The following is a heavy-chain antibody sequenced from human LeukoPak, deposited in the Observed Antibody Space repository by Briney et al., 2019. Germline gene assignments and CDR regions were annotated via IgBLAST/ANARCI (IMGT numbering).Heavy chain of an antibody. CDR3: ARDLVAVTKGFDI. CDR2: TSYIGST. D-gene: IGHD4-17*01. CDR1: DDSFSSHY. Sequence: SETLSLTCAVSDDSFSSHYWTWIRQPPGKGLEWTGYTSYIGSTNYNPSLKSRVTISIDTSKNRFSLKLSSVTAADTAVYYCARDLVAVTKGFDIWGQGTMVSVSS. V-gene: IGHV4-59*11. J-gene: IGHJ3*02.